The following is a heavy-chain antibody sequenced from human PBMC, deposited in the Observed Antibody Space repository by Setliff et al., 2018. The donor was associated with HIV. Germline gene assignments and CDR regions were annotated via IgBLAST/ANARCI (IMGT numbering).Heavy chain of an antibody. J-gene: IGHJ6*03. CDR1: GGSISSGSYY. CDR3: ARETYYYDSSGYNYYYYMDV. D-gene: IGHD3-22*01. Sequence: PSETLSLTCTVSGGSISSGSYYWSWIRQPAGKGLEWIGHIYTSGSTNYNPSLKSRVTISVDTSKNQFSLKLSSVTAADTAVYYCARETYYYDSSGYNYYYYMDVWGKGTTVTVS. V-gene: IGHV4-61*09. CDR2: IYTSGST.